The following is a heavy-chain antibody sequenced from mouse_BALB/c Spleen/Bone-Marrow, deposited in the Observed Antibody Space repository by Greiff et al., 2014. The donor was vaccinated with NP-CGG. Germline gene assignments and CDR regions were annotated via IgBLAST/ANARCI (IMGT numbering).Heavy chain of an antibody. CDR3: ATYYYGSSWGFAY. Sequence: VQLQQSGAELVKPGASVKLSCTASGFNIKDTYMHWVKRRPEQCLEWIGRIDPANGNTKYDPKFQGKATITADTSSNTAYLQLSSLTSEDTAVYYCATYYYGSSWGFAYWGQGTLVTVSA. J-gene: IGHJ3*01. D-gene: IGHD1-1*01. CDR1: GFNIKDTY. V-gene: IGHV14-3*02. CDR2: IDPANGNT.